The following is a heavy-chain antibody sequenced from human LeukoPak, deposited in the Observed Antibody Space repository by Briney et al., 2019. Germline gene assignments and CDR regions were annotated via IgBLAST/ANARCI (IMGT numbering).Heavy chain of an antibody. CDR2: IYYSGST. Sequence: SETLSLTCTVSGGSISSSYYYWSWIRQHPGKGLEWIGYIYYSGSTYYNPSLKSRVTISVDTSKNQFSLKLSSVTAADTAVYYCAREGELGIKGAFDIWGQGTMVTVSS. V-gene: IGHV4-31*03. D-gene: IGHD7-27*01. CDR1: GGSISSSYYY. J-gene: IGHJ3*02. CDR3: AREGELGIKGAFDI.